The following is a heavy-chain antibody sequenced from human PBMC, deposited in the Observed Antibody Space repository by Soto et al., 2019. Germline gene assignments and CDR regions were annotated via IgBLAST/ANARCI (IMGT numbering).Heavy chain of an antibody. CDR3: ARRIFDNVWGTYFDS. D-gene: IGHD3-16*01. CDR1: GGSISSYY. CDR2: ISYLVSA. V-gene: IGHV4-59*01. J-gene: IGHJ4*01. Sequence: QVQLQESGPGLVKPSETLSLTCSVSGGSISSYYWSWIRRPPGKGLELIGYISYLVSANYSPSLRGRVTISIDTPKNQFSLRLSSVTAADTAVYYCARRIFDNVWGTYFDSWGHGTLVTVSS.